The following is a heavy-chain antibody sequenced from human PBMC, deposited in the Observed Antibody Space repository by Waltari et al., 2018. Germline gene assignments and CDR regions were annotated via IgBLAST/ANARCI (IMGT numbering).Heavy chain of an antibody. Sequence: EVQLLESGGTLLQPGGSLRLSCAVSGFSFTTYAMSLVRQGPGKGLGGSSGIKFSGSHTYYEDAVKGRFTISRDNYKNTLDLQMNSLRAEDTAVDYCAKSLKPDRLRFGMDVWGQGTAVTVSS. V-gene: IGHV3-23*05. D-gene: IGHD6-6*01. J-gene: IGHJ6*02. CDR3: AKSLKPDRLRFGMDV. CDR2: IKFSGSHT. CDR1: GFSFTTYA.